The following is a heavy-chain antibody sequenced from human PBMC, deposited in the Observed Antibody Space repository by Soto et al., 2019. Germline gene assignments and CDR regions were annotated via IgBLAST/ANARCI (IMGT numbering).Heavy chain of an antibody. CDR3: ARAKRALTIFGQLDP. CDR2: FSGTGGYT. J-gene: IGHJ5*02. Sequence: VGSLRLSCAASGVTLSSYAWSWVRQAPGKGLEWVSTFSGTGGYTYYTDSLKGRFTIPRDESENTLFLHMNSLRAADTAVVCGARAKRALTIFGQLDPWGQGTTVTVYS. D-gene: IGHD1-26*01. V-gene: IGHV3-23*01. CDR1: GVTLSSYA.